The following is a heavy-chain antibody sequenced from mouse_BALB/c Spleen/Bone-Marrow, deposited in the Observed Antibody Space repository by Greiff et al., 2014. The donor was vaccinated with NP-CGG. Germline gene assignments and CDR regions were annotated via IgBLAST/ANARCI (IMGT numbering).Heavy chain of an antibody. J-gene: IGHJ2*01. CDR3: ARSHFYGNYFDY. CDR1: GFTFSNFG. Sequence: EVQVVESGGGLVQPGGSRKLSCAASGFTFSNFGMHWFRQSPEKGLVWVAFVSTGSTIIYYADTVKGRFTISRDNPENTLFLQMTSLRSEDTAIYYCARSHFYGNYFDYWGQGTTLTVSS. D-gene: IGHD2-1*01. CDR2: VSTGSTII. V-gene: IGHV5-17*02.